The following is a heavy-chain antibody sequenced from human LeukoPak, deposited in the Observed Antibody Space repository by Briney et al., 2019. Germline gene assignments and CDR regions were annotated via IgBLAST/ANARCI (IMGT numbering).Heavy chain of an antibody. Sequence: AGGSLRLSCAASGFNFRSYWMHWVRQGPGKGLVWVARISTNVNSTTYADSVKGRFTISRDNAKNTLYLQMNSLRAEDTAVYYCARGRVSMVRGVINYFDYWGQGTLVTVSS. CDR1: GFNFRSYW. CDR2: ISTNVNST. D-gene: IGHD3-10*01. V-gene: IGHV3-74*01. J-gene: IGHJ4*02. CDR3: ARGRVSMVRGVINYFDY.